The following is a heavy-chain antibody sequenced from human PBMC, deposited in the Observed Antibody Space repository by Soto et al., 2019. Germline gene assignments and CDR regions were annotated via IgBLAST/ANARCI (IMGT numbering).Heavy chain of an antibody. CDR3: ARDRGYTGLGWLDP. J-gene: IGHJ5*02. CDR2: IIPFFGTT. Sequence: SVEVSCKASGGTFSSHGVGWVRQAPGQGLEWMGKIIPFFGTTNYAQKFQGGVTITADESTSTVYLEVSSLTSEDTAIYYCARDRGYTGLGWLDPWGQGTMVTV. D-gene: IGHD5-18*01. CDR1: GGTFSSHG. V-gene: IGHV1-69*13.